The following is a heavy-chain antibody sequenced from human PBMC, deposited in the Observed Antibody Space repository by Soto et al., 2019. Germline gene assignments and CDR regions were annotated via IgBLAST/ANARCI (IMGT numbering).Heavy chain of an antibody. CDR2: IYDNGIT. V-gene: IGHV4-59*12. J-gene: IGHJ4*02. CDR3: ARTYDSNGYANEFDS. D-gene: IGHD3-22*01. Sequence: SETLSLTCSVSGRSITSYYWGWVRQPPGKGLEWIGYIYDNGITSQNPSLKSRVTMSADTSKNQFSLKLTSVTGADTAVYYCARTYDSNGYANEFDSWGQGILVTVSS. CDR1: GRSITSYY.